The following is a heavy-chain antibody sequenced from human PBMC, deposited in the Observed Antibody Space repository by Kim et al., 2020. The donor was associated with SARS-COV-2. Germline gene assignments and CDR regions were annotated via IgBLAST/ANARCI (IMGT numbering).Heavy chain of an antibody. CDR1: GGSISSGSYY. CDR3: ARSLCFGATCYPAAD. D-gene: IGHD2-15*01. V-gene: IGHV4-61*02. CDR2: IYTSGST. J-gene: IGHJ4*02. Sequence: SETLSLTCIVSGGSISSGSYYWSWIRQPAGKGLEWIGRIYTSGSTNYNPSLKSRVTMSVDTSNNQFSLNLSSVTAADTAVYYCARSLCFGATCYPAADWGQGTLVTVSS.